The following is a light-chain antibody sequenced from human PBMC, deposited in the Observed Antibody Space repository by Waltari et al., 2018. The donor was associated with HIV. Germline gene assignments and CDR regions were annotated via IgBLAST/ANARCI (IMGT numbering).Light chain of an antibody. V-gene: IGLV2-23*02. CDR2: DVD. CDR1: SNDIGIPTL. Sequence: QSALSQPASVSGRPGPSITIPCTGSSNDIGIPTLVSWYQHHPGKAPKLIIFDVDKRPSGISERFSGSKSGYTASLTISGLRTEDEADYFCSSKSTIYFGVLFGGGTTLTVL. CDR3: SSKSTIYFGVL. J-gene: IGLJ2*01.